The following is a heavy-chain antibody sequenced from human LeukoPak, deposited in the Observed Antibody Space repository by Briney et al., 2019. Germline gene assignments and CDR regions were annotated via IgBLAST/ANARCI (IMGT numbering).Heavy chain of an antibody. CDR3: ATERDYGDFIL. CDR2: IYYSGST. V-gene: IGHV4-59*01. Sequence: PSETLSLTCTVSGVSISNYYWSWIRQPPGKGLEWFGYIYYSGSTNYNPSLRSRVTISMDTSKNQFSLKLSSVSAADTAVYYCATERDYGDFILWGQGTLVTVSS. D-gene: IGHD4-17*01. J-gene: IGHJ4*02. CDR1: GVSISNYY.